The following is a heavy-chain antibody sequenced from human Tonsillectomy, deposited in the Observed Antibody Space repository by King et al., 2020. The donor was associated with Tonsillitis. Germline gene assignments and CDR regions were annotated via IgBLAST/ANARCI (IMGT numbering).Heavy chain of an antibody. J-gene: IGHJ6*02. CDR1: GFTFSIYA. CDR3: ARSPTVVVASKPYYYGMDV. CDR2: ISDDGSNK. V-gene: IGHV3-30*04. D-gene: IGHD2-15*01. Sequence: VQLVESGGGVVQPGRSLRLSCAASGFTFSIYAMHWVRQAPGKGLEWVAVISDDGSNKYNADSVRGRFTISRDNSKNTLYLQMNSLRAEDTAVYYCARSPTVVVASKPYYYGMDVWGQGTTVTVSS.